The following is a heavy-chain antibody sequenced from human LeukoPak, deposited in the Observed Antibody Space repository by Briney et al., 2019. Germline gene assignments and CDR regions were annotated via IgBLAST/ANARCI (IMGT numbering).Heavy chain of an antibody. CDR3: ARDVKDGDLGP. CDR2: IWYDGSNK. V-gene: IGHV3-33*01. D-gene: IGHD3-3*01. J-gene: IGHJ5*02. Sequence: PGGSLRLSCAASGFTFSSSGMQWVRLAPGKGLEWVAVIWYDGSNKYYADSVKGRFTISRDNSKNTLYLQMNSLRAEDTAVYYCARDVKDGDLGPWGQGTLVTVSS. CDR1: GFTFSSSG.